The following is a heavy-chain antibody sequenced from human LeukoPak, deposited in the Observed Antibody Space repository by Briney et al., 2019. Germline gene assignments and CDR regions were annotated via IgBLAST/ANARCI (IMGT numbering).Heavy chain of an antibody. D-gene: IGHD6-19*01. J-gene: IGHJ3*02. CDR3: AREISYSSGTYRAFDI. V-gene: IGHV4-59*01. CDR2: IYHTEST. CDR1: GGSISGYY. Sequence: KPSETLSLTCTVSGGSISGYYWSWIRQPPGMGLEWIAYIYHTESTNYNPSLKSRVTISVDTSKNQFSLHPSSVTAADTAVYYCAREISYSSGTYRAFDIWGQGTTVTVSS.